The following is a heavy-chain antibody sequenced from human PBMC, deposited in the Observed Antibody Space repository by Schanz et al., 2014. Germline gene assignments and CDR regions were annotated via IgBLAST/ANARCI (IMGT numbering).Heavy chain of an antibody. D-gene: IGHD2-8*01. V-gene: IGHV3-48*01. CDR1: GFSFDSYN. CDR2: LSFDSRHI. J-gene: IGHJ4*02. Sequence: EQVLESGGGFVQPGGSLRLSCTASGFSFDSYNMNWVRQSPGKGLEWVAFLSFDSRHIYYADSVKGRFTISRDSSRNTLYLQMNSLRAEDTAVYYCASLYDREYFDYWGQGTLVTVSS. CDR3: ASLYDREYFDY.